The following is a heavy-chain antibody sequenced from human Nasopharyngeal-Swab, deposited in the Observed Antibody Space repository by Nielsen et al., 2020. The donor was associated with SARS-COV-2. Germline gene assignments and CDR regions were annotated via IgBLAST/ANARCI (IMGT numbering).Heavy chain of an antibody. CDR2: ISSSGSTI. Sequence: GGSLRLSCAASGFTFSSYEMNWVRQAPGKGLEWVSYISSSGSTIYYADSVKGRFTISRDNAKNSLYLQMNSLRAEDMAVYYCARSHTSITIFGVVTYYSMDVWGQGTTVTVSS. D-gene: IGHD3-3*01. CDR1: GFTFSSYE. J-gene: IGHJ6*02. CDR3: ARSHTSITIFGVVTYYSMDV. V-gene: IGHV3-48*03.